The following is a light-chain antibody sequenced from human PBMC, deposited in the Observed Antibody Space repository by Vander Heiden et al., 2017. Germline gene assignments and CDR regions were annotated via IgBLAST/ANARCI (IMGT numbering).Light chain of an antibody. Sequence: IQLTQSPSSLSASVGDRVTITCRASHGISSYLAWYQQQPGKAPKLLIYAASTLQSGVPSRFSGSGSGTDFTLTISSPQPEDFATYYCQQLNSYPLTFGGGTKVEIK. V-gene: IGKV1-9*01. CDR1: HGISSY. J-gene: IGKJ4*01. CDR2: AAS. CDR3: QQLNSYPLT.